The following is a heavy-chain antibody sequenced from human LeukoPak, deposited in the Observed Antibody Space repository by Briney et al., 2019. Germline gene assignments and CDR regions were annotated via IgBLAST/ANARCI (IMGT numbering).Heavy chain of an antibody. CDR3: AKRRDVAAGGSGAFDY. V-gene: IGHV3-30*02. Sequence: GGSLRLSCAASGFTFSSYGMHWVRQAPGKGLEWVAFIRYDGSSQRYTDSVKGRFTISRDNSKNTVYLQMNSLRAEDTAVYYCAKRRDVAAGGSGAFDYWGQGRLVTVSS. D-gene: IGHD6-13*01. CDR2: IRYDGSSQ. CDR1: GFTFSSYG. J-gene: IGHJ4*02.